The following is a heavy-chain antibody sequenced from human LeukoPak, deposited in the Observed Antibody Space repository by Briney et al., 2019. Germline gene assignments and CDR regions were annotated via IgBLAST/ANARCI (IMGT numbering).Heavy chain of an antibody. CDR1: GFTFSTYG. J-gene: IGHJ3*02. D-gene: IGHD6-25*01. CDR2: IWYDGSNK. Sequence: QTGGSLSLSCVASGFTFSTYGMHWVRQAPGKGLEWVAVIWYDGSNKYYGDSVKGRFTISRDNSKNTLYLQMNSLRAEDTAVYYCARDSGHAFDIWGQGTMVTVSS. V-gene: IGHV3-33*01. CDR3: ARDSGHAFDI.